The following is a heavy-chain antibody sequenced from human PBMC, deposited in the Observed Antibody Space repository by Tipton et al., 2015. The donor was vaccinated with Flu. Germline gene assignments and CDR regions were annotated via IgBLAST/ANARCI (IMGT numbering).Heavy chain of an antibody. J-gene: IGHJ4*02. CDR2: ISGSGGST. CDR3: ARNAAGTTAEGGPSYYFDY. CDR1: GFTFSSYA. V-gene: IGHV3-23*01. D-gene: IGHD6-13*01. Sequence: SLRLSCAASGFTFSSYAMSWVRQAPGKGLEWVSAISGSGGSTYYADSVKGRFTISRDNSKNTLYLQMNSLRAEDTAVYYCARNAAGTTAEGGPSYYFDYWGQGTLVTVSS.